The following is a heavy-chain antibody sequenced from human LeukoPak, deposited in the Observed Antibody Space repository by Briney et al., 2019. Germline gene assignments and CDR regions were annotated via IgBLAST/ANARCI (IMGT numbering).Heavy chain of an antibody. V-gene: IGHV1-69*04. J-gene: IGHJ4*02. CDR2: IIPILGIA. Sequence: SVKVSCKASGGTFSSYAISWVRQAPGQGLEWMGRIIPILGIANYAQKFQGRITITADKSTSTAYMELSSLRSEDTAVYYCARGFRMVQGVPPDYWGQGTLVTVSS. D-gene: IGHD3-10*01. CDR1: GGTFSSYA. CDR3: ARGFRMVQGVPPDY.